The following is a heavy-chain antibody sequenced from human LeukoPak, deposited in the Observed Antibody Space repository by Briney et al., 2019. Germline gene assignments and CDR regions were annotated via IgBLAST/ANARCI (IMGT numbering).Heavy chain of an antibody. CDR3: VRERESVDY. CDR1: GDRVSGGRTA. CDR2: TYYRSKWYN. V-gene: IGHV6-1*01. Sequence: SQTLSLTCAISGDRVSGGRTAWNWIRQSPSRGLEWLGRTYYRSKWYNDYAVSVKSRITINPDTSRNQFSLQLNSVTLEDTAVYYCVRERESVDYWGQGTLVTVSS. J-gene: IGHJ4*02.